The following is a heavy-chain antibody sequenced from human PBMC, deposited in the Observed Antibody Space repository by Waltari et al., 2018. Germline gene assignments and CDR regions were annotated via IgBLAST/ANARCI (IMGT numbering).Heavy chain of an antibody. J-gene: IGHJ6*02. D-gene: IGHD4-4*01. V-gene: IGHV5-51*01. CDR3: ARHSRSLQSDYYYYGMDV. CDR2: IYPGDSDT. Sequence: EVQLVQSGAEVKKPGESLKISCKGSGYSFTSYWIGWVRQMPGKGLEWMGIIYPGDSDTRNSPSFQGKVTISADKSISTAYLQWSSLKASDTAMYYCARHSRSLQSDYYYYGMDVWGQGTTVTVSS. CDR1: GYSFTSYW.